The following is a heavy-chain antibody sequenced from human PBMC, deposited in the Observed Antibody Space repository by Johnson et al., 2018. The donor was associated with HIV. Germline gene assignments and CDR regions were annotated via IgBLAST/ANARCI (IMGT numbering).Heavy chain of an antibody. CDR2: ISWDGGST. Sequence: VQLVESGGGLVQPGRSLRLSCAASGFTFDDYTMHWVRQAPGKGLEWVSLISWDGGSTYYADSVKGRCTISRDNAKSSLYLQMNSLRAEDTALYYCARGRPWGWELRRDACDIWGQGTMVTVSS. J-gene: IGHJ3*02. V-gene: IGHV3-43*01. D-gene: IGHD1-26*01. CDR1: GFTFDDYT. CDR3: ARGRPWGWELRRDACDI.